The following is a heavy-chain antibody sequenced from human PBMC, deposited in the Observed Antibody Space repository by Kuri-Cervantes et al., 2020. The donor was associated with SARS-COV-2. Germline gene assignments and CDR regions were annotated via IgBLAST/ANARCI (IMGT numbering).Heavy chain of an antibody. CDR1: GGSISSSSYY. Sequence: GSLRLSCTVSGGSISSSSYYWSWIRQPPGKGLEWIGEINHSGSTNCNPSLKSRVTISVDTSKNQFSLKLSSVTAADTAVYYCARPQYSSSPYYYYYYGMDVWGQGTTVTVSS. CDR2: INHSGST. V-gene: IGHV4-39*07. CDR3: ARPQYSSSPYYYYYYGMDV. D-gene: IGHD6-6*01. J-gene: IGHJ6*02.